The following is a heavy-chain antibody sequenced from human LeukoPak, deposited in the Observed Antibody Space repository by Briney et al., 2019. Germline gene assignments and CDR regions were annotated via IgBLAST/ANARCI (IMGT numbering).Heavy chain of an antibody. V-gene: IGHV3-21*01. CDR3: ARDLPAAIPRSMFDY. CDR2: ISSSSSYI. D-gene: IGHD2-2*02. J-gene: IGHJ4*02. CDR1: GFTFSSYS. Sequence: GGSLRLSCAASGFTFSSYSMNWVRQAPGKGLEWVSSISSSSSYIYYADSVKGRFTISRDNAKNSLYLQMNSLRAEDTAVYYCARDLPAAIPRSMFDYWGQGTLVTVSS.